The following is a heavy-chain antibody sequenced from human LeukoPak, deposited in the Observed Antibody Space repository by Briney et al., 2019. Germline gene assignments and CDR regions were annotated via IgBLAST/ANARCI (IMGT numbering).Heavy chain of an antibody. J-gene: IGHJ3*02. Sequence: SETLSLTCAVSGYSISSGYYWGWIRQPPGRGLEWIGSIYHSGSTYYNPSLRSRVTISMDTSKNQFSLRLNSVTAADTALYYCARRIVVVPAAIRNGDAFDIWGQGTMVTVSS. D-gene: IGHD2-2*01. V-gene: IGHV4-38-2*01. CDR1: GYSISSGYY. CDR3: ARRIVVVPAAIRNGDAFDI. CDR2: IYHSGST.